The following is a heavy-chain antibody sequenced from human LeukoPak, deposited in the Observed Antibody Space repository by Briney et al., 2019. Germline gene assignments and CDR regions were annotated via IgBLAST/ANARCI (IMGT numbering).Heavy chain of an antibody. Sequence: GESLKISCKCSGFDFTAYGIAWVRQLPGKGLEWMGNIYPGGSNGRYSPSFQGQVTMSADKSITTVYLQWSSLKASDTAMYYCARHFHSAWYGFWGQGSLVTVSS. J-gene: IGHJ4*02. CDR2: IYPGGSNG. D-gene: IGHD5-24*01. CDR3: ARHFHSAWYGF. V-gene: IGHV5-51*01. CDR1: GFDFTAYG.